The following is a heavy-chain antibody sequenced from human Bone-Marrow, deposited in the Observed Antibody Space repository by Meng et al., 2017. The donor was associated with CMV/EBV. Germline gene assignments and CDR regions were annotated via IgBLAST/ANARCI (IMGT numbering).Heavy chain of an antibody. V-gene: IGHV4-38-2*02. J-gene: IGHJ4*02. CDR3: ASLKYYYDSSGYHLPGD. CDR1: GYSISSGYY. D-gene: IGHD3-22*01. CDR2: IYHSGST. Sequence: SETLSLTCTVSGYSISSGYYRGWIRQPPGKGLEWIGSIYHSGSTYYNPSLKSRVTISVDTSKNQFSLKLSSVTAADTAVYYCASLKYYYDSSGYHLPGDWGQGTLVTVSS.